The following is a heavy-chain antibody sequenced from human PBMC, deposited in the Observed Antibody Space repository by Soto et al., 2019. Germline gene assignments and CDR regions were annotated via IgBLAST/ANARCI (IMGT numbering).Heavy chain of an antibody. Sequence: QVQLVQSGAEVKKPGSSVKVSCKASGGIFSSYAISWVRQAPGQGLEWMGGIIPIFGTANYAQKFQGRVTLTADESTSTAYRERRLLRSEDTAVYYCARDGGGYSGYAFSHHYGMDVWGQGTTVTVSS. J-gene: IGHJ6*02. CDR2: IIPIFGTA. V-gene: IGHV1-69*12. CDR1: GGIFSSYA. CDR3: ARDGGGYSGYAFSHHYGMDV. D-gene: IGHD5-12*01.